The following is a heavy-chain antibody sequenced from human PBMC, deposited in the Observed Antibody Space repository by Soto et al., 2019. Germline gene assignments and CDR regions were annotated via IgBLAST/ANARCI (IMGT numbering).Heavy chain of an antibody. CDR2: IYHSGST. Sequence: QLQLQESGSGLVKPSQTLSLTCTVSGGSISSGGYSWSWIRQPPGKGLEWIGYIYHSGSTYYNPSLKSRVTISVESAKNQFSLRLSSVTAADTAVYYCASAGGLGAVAADYWGQGTLVTVSS. CDR1: GGSISSGGYS. V-gene: IGHV4-30-2*01. J-gene: IGHJ4*02. CDR3: ASAGGLGAVAADY. D-gene: IGHD6-19*01.